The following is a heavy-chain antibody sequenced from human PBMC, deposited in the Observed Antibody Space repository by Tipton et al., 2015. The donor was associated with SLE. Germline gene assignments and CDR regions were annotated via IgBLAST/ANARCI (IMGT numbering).Heavy chain of an antibody. V-gene: IGHV4-59*08. Sequence: TLSLTCAVYGGSFSGYYWSWIRQPPGKGREGIGYIYYSGGTTYNPSLKSGVTISEDTSKNHFSLKRSSGTAADTAVYYCARHGGDTYYYGPRAWFDPWGQGTLVTVSS. CDR2: IYYSGGT. D-gene: IGHD3-10*01. J-gene: IGHJ5*02. CDR3: ARHGGDTYYYGPRAWFDP. CDR1: GGSFSGYY.